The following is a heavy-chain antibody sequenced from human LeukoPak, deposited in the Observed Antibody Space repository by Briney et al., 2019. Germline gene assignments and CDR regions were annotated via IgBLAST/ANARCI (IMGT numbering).Heavy chain of an antibody. CDR2: ISGSGGST. V-gene: IGHV3-23*01. D-gene: IGHD2-15*01. CDR1: GFTFSSYA. J-gene: IGHJ4*02. CDR3: AKQIVVVVAAIDY. Sequence: GGSLRLSCAASGFTFSSYAMSWVRQAPGKGLEWVSAISGSGGSTYYADPVKGRFTISRDNSKNTLYLQMNSLRAEDTAVYYCAKQIVVVVAAIDYWGQGTLVTVSS.